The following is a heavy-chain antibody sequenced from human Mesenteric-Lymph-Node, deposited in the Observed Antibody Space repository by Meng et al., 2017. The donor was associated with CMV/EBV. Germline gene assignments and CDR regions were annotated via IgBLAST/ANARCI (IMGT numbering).Heavy chain of an antibody. CDR2: ISSSGSTI. Sequence: CAASGFTFNDYYMSWIRQAPGKGLEWVSYISSSGSTIYYADSVKGRFTISRDNAKNSLYLQMNSLRAEDTAAYYCARDPGFWSGYCDSWGQGTLVTVSS. V-gene: IGHV3-11*04. CDR3: ARDPGFWSGYCDS. CDR1: GFTFNDYY. J-gene: IGHJ4*02. D-gene: IGHD3-3*01.